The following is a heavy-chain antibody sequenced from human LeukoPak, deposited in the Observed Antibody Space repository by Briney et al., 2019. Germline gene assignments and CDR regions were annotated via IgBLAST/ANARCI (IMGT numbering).Heavy chain of an antibody. CDR1: GGSFSAYY. V-gene: IGHV4-34*01. CDR2: INHRGDT. J-gene: IGHJ4*03. D-gene: IGHD1-1*01. Sequence: NPSETLSLTCAVYGGSFSAYYWSWIRQSPGKGLKWIAEINHRGDTNYNPSVKSRVSISVDTSKNQFSLKVTSLTAADTAVYYCARGPTISETGYFDYWGQGTLVTVSS. CDR3: ARGPTISETGYFDY.